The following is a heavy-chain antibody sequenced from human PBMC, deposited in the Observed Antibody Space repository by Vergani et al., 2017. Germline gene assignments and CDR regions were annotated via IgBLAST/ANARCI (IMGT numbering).Heavy chain of an antibody. CDR2: INTNTGNP. Sequence: QVQLVQSGSELKKPGASVKVSCKASGYTFTSYAMNWVRQAPGQGLEWMGWINTNTGNPTYAQGFTGRFVFSLDTSVSTAYLQISSLKAEDTAVYYCARGPGYYDILTGYLPVPLGPSAEDWFDPWGQGTLVTVSS. CDR1: GYTFTSYA. D-gene: IGHD3-9*01. J-gene: IGHJ5*02. CDR3: ARGPGYYDILTGYLPVPLGPSAEDWFDP. V-gene: IGHV7-4-1*02.